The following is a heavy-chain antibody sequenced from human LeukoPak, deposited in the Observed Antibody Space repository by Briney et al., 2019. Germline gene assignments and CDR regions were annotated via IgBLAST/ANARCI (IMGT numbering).Heavy chain of an antibody. Sequence: SETLSLTCTVSGHSIINSYYWGWIRQPPGKGLEWIGSIYYSGSTYYNPSLKSRVTISVDTSKNQFSLKLSSVTAADTAVYYCASCLGSTAACDYWGQGTLVTVSS. CDR3: ASCLGSTAACDY. J-gene: IGHJ4*02. D-gene: IGHD6-25*01. CDR1: GHSIINSYY. CDR2: IYYSGST. V-gene: IGHV4-38-2*02.